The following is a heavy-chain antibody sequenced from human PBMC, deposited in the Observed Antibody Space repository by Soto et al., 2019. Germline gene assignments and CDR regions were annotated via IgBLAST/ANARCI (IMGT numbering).Heavy chain of an antibody. CDR3: ARGRSDYYGSLPLDY. D-gene: IGHD3-10*01. CDR2: IYYGGIT. CDR1: GGSITSGGYY. Sequence: SETLSLTCSVSGGSITSGGYYWNWIRQHPGKGLEWTGYIYYGGITYYNPSLKSRITISVDASRNQFSLKLTSVTAADTAVYYCARGRSDYYGSLPLDYWGQGTLVTVSS. V-gene: IGHV4-31*02. J-gene: IGHJ4*02.